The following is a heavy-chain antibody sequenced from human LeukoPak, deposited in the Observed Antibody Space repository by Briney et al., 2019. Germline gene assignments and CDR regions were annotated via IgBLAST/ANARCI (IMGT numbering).Heavy chain of an antibody. CDR2: IYYSGST. CDR1: GGSISSYY. V-gene: IGHV4-59*01. Sequence: KTSETLSLTCTVSGGSISSYYWSWIRQPPGKGLEWIGYIYYSGSTNYNPSLKSRVTISVDTSKNQFSLKLSSVTAADTAVYYCARSGYDYSLDYWGQGTLVTVSS. J-gene: IGHJ4*02. D-gene: IGHD5-12*01. CDR3: ARSGYDYSLDY.